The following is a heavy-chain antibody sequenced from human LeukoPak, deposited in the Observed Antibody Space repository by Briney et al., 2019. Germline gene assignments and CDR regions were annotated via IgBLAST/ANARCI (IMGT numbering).Heavy chain of an antibody. CDR1: GYTFTSYG. CDR3: ARDLSGLSAFEI. CDR2: ISAYNGNT. D-gene: IGHD5-12*01. Sequence: ASVKVSCKASGYTFTSYGISWVRQAPGQGLEWMGWISAYNGNTNYAQKLQGRVTMTTDTSTSTAYMELRSLRSDDAAVYYCARDLSGLSAFEIWGQGTMVTVSS. J-gene: IGHJ3*02. V-gene: IGHV1-18*01.